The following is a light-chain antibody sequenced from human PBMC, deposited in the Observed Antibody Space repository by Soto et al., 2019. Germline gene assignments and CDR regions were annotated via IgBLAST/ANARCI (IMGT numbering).Light chain of an antibody. CDR2: EVS. CDR3: NSYTSSSTWV. J-gene: IGLJ3*02. Sequence: QSALTQPASVSGSPGQSITISCTGTSSDVGGHKYVSWYQLHPGKAPKLMIYEVSRRPSGVSPRFSGSKSGNTASLTISGLQAEDEADYYCNSYTSSSTWVFGGGTNLTVL. V-gene: IGLV2-14*01. CDR1: SSDVGGHKY.